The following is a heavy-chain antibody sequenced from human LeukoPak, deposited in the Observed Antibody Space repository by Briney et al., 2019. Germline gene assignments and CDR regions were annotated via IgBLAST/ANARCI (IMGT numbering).Heavy chain of an antibody. D-gene: IGHD6-13*01. CDR1: GYTFTGYY. CDR3: ARERGYRSSWYEWFDP. CDR2: INPNSGGT. Sequence: ASVKVSCKASGYTFTGYYMHWVRQAPGQGLEWMGRINPNSGGTNYAQKFQGRVTMTRDTSISTAYMELSRLRSDDTAVYYCARERGYRSSWYEWFDPWGQGTLVTVSS. V-gene: IGHV1-2*06. J-gene: IGHJ5*02.